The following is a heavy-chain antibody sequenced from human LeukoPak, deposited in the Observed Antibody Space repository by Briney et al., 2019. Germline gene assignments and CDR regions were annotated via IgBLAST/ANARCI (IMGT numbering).Heavy chain of an antibody. CDR1: GYTFTSYG. CDR3: ARVKCGGDCYLDAFDI. Sequence: VASVKVSCKASGYTFTSYGISWVRQAPGQGLEWMGWISAYNGNTNHAQKLQGRVTMTTDTSTSTAYMELRSLRSDDTAVYYCARVKCGGDCYLDAFDIWGQGTMVTVSS. CDR2: ISAYNGNT. V-gene: IGHV1-18*01. D-gene: IGHD2-21*01. J-gene: IGHJ3*02.